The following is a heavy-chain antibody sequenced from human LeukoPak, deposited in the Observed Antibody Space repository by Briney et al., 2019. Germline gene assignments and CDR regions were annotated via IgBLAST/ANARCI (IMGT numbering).Heavy chain of an antibody. V-gene: IGHV3-33*01. Sequence: PGRSLRLSCAVSGFTFSSYGMHWVRQAPGKGLEWVAVIWYDGSNKYYADSVKGRFTISRDNSKNTLYLQMNSLRAEDTAVYYCARDLYADYVWGSFDYWGQGTLVTVSS. J-gene: IGHJ4*02. D-gene: IGHD3-16*01. CDR3: ARDLYADYVWGSFDY. CDR2: IWYDGSNK. CDR1: GFTFSSYG.